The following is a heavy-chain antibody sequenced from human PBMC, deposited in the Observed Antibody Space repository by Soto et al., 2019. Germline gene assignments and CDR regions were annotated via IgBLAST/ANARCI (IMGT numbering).Heavy chain of an antibody. CDR1: GFTFRSYD. V-gene: IGHV3-13*04. CDR2: LGAGGDT. D-gene: IGHD5-12*01. J-gene: IGHJ2*01. Sequence: EVQLVESGGGLVQPGGSLRLSCAASGFTFRSYDMHWVRQATGKGLEWVSSLGAGGDTSYSGSVKGRFTISRENAKNSLYLHMDSLRVGDTAVYYCGREEGGYDPNWIPLGYFDLWGRGTLVTVSS. CDR3: GREEGGYDPNWIPLGYFDL.